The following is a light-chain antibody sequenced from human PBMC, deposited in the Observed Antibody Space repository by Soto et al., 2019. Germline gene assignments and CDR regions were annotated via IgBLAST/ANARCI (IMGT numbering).Light chain of an antibody. CDR1: QSISPW. CDR2: KAS. Sequence: DIQMTQSPSTLSASVGDRVTITCRASQSISPWLAWYQQKPGKAPKILIYKASSLESGVPSRFSGSDSGTEFTLTIRSLQHDDFATYLCKKYQTDSRTFGQGTKLEIK. J-gene: IGKJ2*01. CDR3: KKYQTDSRT. V-gene: IGKV1-5*03.